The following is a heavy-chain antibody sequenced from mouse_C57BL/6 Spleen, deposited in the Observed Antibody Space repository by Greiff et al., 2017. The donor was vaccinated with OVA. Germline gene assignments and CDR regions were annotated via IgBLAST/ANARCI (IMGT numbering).Heavy chain of an antibody. CDR2: INYDGSST. CDR3: ARGSYYGYFDV. CDR1: GFTFSDYY. D-gene: IGHD2-10*01. Sequence: EVQVVESEGGLVQPGSSMKLSCTASGFTFSDYYMAWVRQVPEKGLEWVANINYDGSSTYYLDSLKSRFIISRDNAKNILYLQMSSLKSEDTATYYCARGSYYGYFDVWGTGTTVTVSS. J-gene: IGHJ1*03. V-gene: IGHV5-16*01.